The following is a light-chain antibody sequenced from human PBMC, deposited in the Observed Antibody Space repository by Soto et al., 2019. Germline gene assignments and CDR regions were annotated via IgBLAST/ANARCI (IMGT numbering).Light chain of an antibody. V-gene: IGLV2-14*03. CDR3: ISYTSSSLYV. CDR1: SSDVGGYDY. J-gene: IGLJ1*01. Sequence: QSALTQPASVSGSPGQSITISCTGTSSDVGGYDYVSWYQHHPGKAPKLMLYDVRYRPSGVSNRFSGSKSGNTASLTISGLQAEDEADYYYISYTSSSLYVFGTGTKLTVL. CDR2: DVR.